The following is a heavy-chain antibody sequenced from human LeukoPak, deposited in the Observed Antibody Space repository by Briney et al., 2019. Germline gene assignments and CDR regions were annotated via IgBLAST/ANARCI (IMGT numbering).Heavy chain of an antibody. V-gene: IGHV4-4*02. J-gene: IGHJ5*02. CDR2: IYHSGST. CDR1: GGSISSTNW. CDR3: GRGFYSSGWYNWFDP. Sequence: SGTLSLTCAVSGGSISSTNWWSWVRQPPGKGLEWIGEIYHSGSTNYNPSLKSRVTISVDKSKNQFSLNLSSVTAADTAVYYCGRGFYSSGWYNWFDPWGQGILVTVSS. D-gene: IGHD6-19*01.